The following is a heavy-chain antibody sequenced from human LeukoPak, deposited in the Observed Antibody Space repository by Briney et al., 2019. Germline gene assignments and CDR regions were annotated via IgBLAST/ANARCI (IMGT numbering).Heavy chain of an antibody. J-gene: IGHJ3*02. D-gene: IGHD5-18*01. CDR1: GGSISSYY. V-gene: IGHV4-4*07. CDR3: AREGSGIQLWPGYAFDI. CDR2: IYTSGST. Sequence: SETLSLTCTVSGGSISSYYWSWIRQPAGKGLEWIGRIYTSGSTNYNPSLKSRVTMSVDTSKNQFSLKLSSVTAADTAVYYCAREGSGIQLWPGYAFDIWGQGTMVTVSS.